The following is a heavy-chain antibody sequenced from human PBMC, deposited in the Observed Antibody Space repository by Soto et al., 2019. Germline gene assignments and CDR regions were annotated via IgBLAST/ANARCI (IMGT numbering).Heavy chain of an antibody. V-gene: IGHV1-69*13. J-gene: IGHJ6*02. CDR1: GGTFSSYA. CDR2: IIPIFGTA. Sequence: SVKVSCNASGGTFSSYAISWVRQAPGQGLEWMGGIIPIFGTANYAQKFQGRVTITADESTSTAYMELSSLRSEDTAVYYCARWPPTTVTSLGYGMDVWGQGTTVTVSS. D-gene: IGHD4-4*01. CDR3: ARWPPTTVTSLGYGMDV.